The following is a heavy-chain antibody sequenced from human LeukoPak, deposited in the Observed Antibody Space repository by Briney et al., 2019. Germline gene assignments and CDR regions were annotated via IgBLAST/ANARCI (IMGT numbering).Heavy chain of an antibody. CDR3: ARDSFGPLDY. V-gene: IGHV3-7*01. CDR2: IKEDGSEK. D-gene: IGHD3-16*01. CDR1: GFTFSNNW. Sequence: GGSLRLSCAASGFTFSNNWMTWVHQAPGKGLEWVANIKEDGSEKYYVDSVKGRFTISRDNADNSLYLQMNSLRAEDTGVYYCARDSFGPLDYWGQGTMVTVSS. J-gene: IGHJ4*02.